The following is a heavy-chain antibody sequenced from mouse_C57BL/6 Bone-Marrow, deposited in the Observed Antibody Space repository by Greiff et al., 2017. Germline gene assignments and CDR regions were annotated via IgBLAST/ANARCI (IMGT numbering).Heavy chain of an antibody. D-gene: IGHD1-3*01. CDR1: GYTFTSYW. Sequence: VQLQQPGAELVKPGASVKLSCKASGYTFTSYWMHWVKQRPGQGLEWIGMIHPNSGSTYYNEKFKSKATLTVDKSTSTAYMQLSSLTSEDCAVYYCAGYDQSDDWGKGTLVTVSA. CDR2: IHPNSGST. CDR3: AGYDQSDD. J-gene: IGHJ3*01. V-gene: IGHV1-64*01.